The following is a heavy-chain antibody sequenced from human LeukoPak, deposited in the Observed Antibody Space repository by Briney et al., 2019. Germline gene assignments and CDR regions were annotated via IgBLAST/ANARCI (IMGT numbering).Heavy chain of an antibody. J-gene: IGHJ4*02. CDR2: INHSGST. CDR3: ARAPGYCSSTSCSRGY. D-gene: IGHD2-2*01. Sequence: PETLSLTCAVYGGSFSGYYWSWIRQPPGKGLEWIGEINHSGSTNYNPSLKSRVTISVDTSKNQFSLKLSSVTAADTAVYYCARAPGYCSSTSCSRGYWGQGTLVTVSS. V-gene: IGHV4-34*01. CDR1: GGSFSGYY.